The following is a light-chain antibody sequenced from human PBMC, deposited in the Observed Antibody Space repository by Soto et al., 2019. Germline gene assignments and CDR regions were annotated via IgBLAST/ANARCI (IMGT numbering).Light chain of an antibody. J-gene: IGLJ2*01. CDR1: SSNIGRNT. Sequence: QSVLTQPPSASGTPGQRVTVSCSGSSSNIGRNTVNWYQQLPGTAPKLLIYSNNKRPSGVPDRFSGSKSGTSASLAISGLQSEDEADYYCAAWDDSLNEVVFGGGTKLTVL. CDR3: AAWDDSLNEVV. V-gene: IGLV1-44*01. CDR2: SNN.